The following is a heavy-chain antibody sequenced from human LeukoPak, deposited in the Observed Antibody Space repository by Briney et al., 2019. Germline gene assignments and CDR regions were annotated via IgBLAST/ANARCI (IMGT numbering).Heavy chain of an antibody. J-gene: IGHJ6*03. Sequence: ASVKVSCKAFGYSFTNYAMNWVRQAPGQGLEWMGIINPSGGSTSYAQKFQGRVTMTRDMSTSTVYMELSSLRSEDTAVYYCARGSGLSYYYYMDVWGKGTTVTVSS. V-gene: IGHV1-46*01. CDR1: GYSFTNYA. CDR3: ARGSGLSYYYYMDV. CDR2: INPSGGST.